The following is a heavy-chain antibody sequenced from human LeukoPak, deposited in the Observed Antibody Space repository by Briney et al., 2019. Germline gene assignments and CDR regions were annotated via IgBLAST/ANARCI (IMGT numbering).Heavy chain of an antibody. V-gene: IGHV1-69*05. D-gene: IGHD1-1*01. Sequence: SVKVSCKASGGTLNSYSISWVRQAPGQGLNWMGRIIPMFRTTNYAQEFKGRVTITMDASTTTVYMELSSLRFEDTAIYYCARSGAGTTVGYNWFDPWGQGTLVTVS. CDR2: IIPMFRTT. CDR3: ARSGAGTTVGYNWFDP. CDR1: GGTLNSYS. J-gene: IGHJ5*02.